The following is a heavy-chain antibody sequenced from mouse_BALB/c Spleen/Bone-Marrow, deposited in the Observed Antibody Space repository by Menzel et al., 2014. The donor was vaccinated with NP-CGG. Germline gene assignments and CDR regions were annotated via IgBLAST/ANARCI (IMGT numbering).Heavy chain of an antibody. CDR1: GYAFTDRW. D-gene: IGHD2-4*01. J-gene: IGHJ4*01. CDR2: IDTSDSYT. CDR3: ARGGDDFSLDY. V-gene: IGHV1-69*01. Sequence: VQLVESGTELVMPGASVKMSCKASGYAFTDRWIHWVKQRPGQGLEWIGAIDTSDSYTNYNQKFKGKATWTVDESSSTAYIHLSSLTSEDSAVYYCARGGDDFSLDYWGQRTSVTVSS.